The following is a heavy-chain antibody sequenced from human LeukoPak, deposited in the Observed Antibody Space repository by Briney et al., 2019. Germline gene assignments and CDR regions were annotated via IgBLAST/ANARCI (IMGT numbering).Heavy chain of an antibody. CDR2: INPNSGGT. J-gene: IGHJ4*02. CDR3: PRGQNSGYDSYFDY. CDR1: GYTFTGYY. Sequence: ASVKVSCKASGYTFTGYYMHWLRQAPGQGLEWMGWINPNSGGTNYAQKFQGRVTMTRDTSISTAYMELSRLRSDDTAVYYCPRGQNSGYDSYFDYWGQGTLVTVSS. D-gene: IGHD5-12*01. V-gene: IGHV1-2*02.